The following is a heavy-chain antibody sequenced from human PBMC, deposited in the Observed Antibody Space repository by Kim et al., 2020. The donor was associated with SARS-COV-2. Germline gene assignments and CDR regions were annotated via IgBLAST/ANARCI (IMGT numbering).Heavy chain of an antibody. CDR3: ARRDPGAGAFDI. Sequence: SETLSLTCTVSGGSISSSSYYWGWIRQPPGKGLEWIGSIYYSGSTYYNPSLKSRVTISVDTSKNQFSLKLSSVTAADTAVYYCARRDPGAGAFDIWGQGTMVTVSS. CDR1: GGSISSSSYY. J-gene: IGHJ3*02. CDR2: IYYSGST. D-gene: IGHD2-21*02. V-gene: IGHV4-39*07.